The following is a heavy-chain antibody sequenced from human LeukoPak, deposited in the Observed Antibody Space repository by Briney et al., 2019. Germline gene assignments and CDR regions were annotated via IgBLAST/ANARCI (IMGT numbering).Heavy chain of an antibody. CDR2: FDPGDGEM. D-gene: IGHD3-16*01. CDR3: AGGEWAALLDY. Sequence: ASVKVSCKVSGNTLAELSMHWVRQAPGKGLEWMGGFDPGDGEMIYAQKFQGRLTMTEDTSTDTAYLELSSQRSEDTAVYYCAGGEWAALLDYWGQGTLVTVAS. CDR1: GNTLAELS. V-gene: IGHV1-24*01. J-gene: IGHJ4*02.